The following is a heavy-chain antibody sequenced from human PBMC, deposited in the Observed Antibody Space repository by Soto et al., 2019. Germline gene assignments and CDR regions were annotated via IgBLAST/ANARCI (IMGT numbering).Heavy chain of an antibody. CDR1: GFTFSSYS. J-gene: IGHJ4*02. CDR3: PKKVHPRSGRQIFDF. V-gene: IGHV3-23*01. Sequence: GGSLRLSCAASGFTFSSYSMSWVRQAPGKGLEWVSGFRTSGDGGTTYYADSVKGRFTISRDNSKNTLFLQMNSLRAEDTAIYYCPKKVHPRSGRQIFDFWGQGNQVTVSS. CDR2: FRTSGDGGTT.